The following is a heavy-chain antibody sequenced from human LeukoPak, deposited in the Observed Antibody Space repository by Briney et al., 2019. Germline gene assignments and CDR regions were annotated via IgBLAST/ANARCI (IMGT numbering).Heavy chain of an antibody. D-gene: IGHD6-19*01. CDR3: ARDRASSGWFIFDY. CDR1: GFTFSSYA. J-gene: IGHJ4*02. V-gene: IGHV3-23*01. Sequence: TGGSLRLSCAASGFTFSSYAMSWVRQAPGKGLEWVSAISGSGGSTYYADSVKGRFTMSRDNSKNTLYLQMNSLRAEDTAVYYCARDRASSGWFIFDYWGQGTLVTVSS. CDR2: ISGSGGST.